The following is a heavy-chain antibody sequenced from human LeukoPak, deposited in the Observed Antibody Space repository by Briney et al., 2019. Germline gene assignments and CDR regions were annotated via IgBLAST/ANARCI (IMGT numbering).Heavy chain of an antibody. D-gene: IGHD3-10*01. Sequence: SETLSLTCAVYDGSFSGYYWSWIRQPPGKGLEWIGEINHSGSTNYNPSLKSRVTISVDTSKNQFSLKLSSVTAADTAVYYCARGRNYYYGSGSYYFDYWGQGTLVTVSS. J-gene: IGHJ4*02. CDR1: DGSFSGYY. CDR2: INHSGST. V-gene: IGHV4-34*01. CDR3: ARGRNYYYGSGSYYFDY.